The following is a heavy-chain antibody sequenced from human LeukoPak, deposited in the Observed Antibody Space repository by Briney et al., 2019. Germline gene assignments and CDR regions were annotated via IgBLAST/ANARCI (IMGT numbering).Heavy chain of an antibody. CDR1: GYSISSGYY. CDR2: IYHSGST. D-gene: IGHD2-2*01. CDR3: ARRWKTQYQLPYNWFDP. Sequence: PSETLSLTCTVSGYSISSGYYWGWIRQPPGKGLEWIGSIYHSGSTYYNPSLKSRVTISVDTSKNQFSLKLSSVTAADTAVYYCARRWKTQYQLPYNWFDPWGQGTLVTVSS. J-gene: IGHJ5*02. V-gene: IGHV4-38-2*02.